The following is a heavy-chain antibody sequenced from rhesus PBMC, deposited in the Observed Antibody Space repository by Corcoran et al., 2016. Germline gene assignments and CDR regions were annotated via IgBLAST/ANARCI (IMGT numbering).Heavy chain of an antibody. CDR1: GGSISSGY. D-gene: IGHD1-44*02. J-gene: IGHJ1*01. V-gene: IGHV4-169*01. CDR3: ARVGGVGKYFEF. Sequence: QLQLQESGPGLVKPSETLSVTCAVSGGSISSGYWSWIRPAPGKGLEWIGYIYGSGSSTNYNPSLKSRVTLSVDTSKNQLSLKLSSVTTADTAVYYCARVGGVGKYFEFWGQGALVTVSS. CDR2: IYGSGSST.